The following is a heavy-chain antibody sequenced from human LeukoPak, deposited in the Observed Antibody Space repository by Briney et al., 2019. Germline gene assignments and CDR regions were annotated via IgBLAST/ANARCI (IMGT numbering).Heavy chain of an antibody. J-gene: IGHJ6*02. D-gene: IGHD2-15*01. CDR1: RDTFSSYV. V-gene: IGHV1-69*04. Sequence: SVKVSSKPSRDTFSSYVISWVRPAPGQGREWMARIIPILGIANYAQKFQGRVTITADKSTSTAYMELSSLRSEDTAVYYCAREIVVVVAATHYYCGMDVWGQGTTVTVSS. CDR2: IIPILGIA. CDR3: AREIVVVVAATHYYCGMDV.